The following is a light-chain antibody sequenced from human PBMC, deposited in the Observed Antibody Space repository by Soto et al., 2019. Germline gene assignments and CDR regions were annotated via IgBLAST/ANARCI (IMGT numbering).Light chain of an antibody. CDR1: QTVSSN. V-gene: IGKV3-15*01. J-gene: IGKJ1*01. CDR3: HQYNFWPS. Sequence: EIVMTQSPATLSVSPGDRVTLSCRASQTVSSNLAWYQQKPGQSPRLLISGTSTRATGIPARFSGSGSGTEFTLTISSLQSEDFAVYYCHQYNFWPSFGQGTKVDIK. CDR2: GTS.